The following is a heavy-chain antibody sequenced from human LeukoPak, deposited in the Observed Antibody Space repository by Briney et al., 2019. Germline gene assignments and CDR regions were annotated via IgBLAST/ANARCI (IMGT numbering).Heavy chain of an antibody. J-gene: IGHJ4*02. CDR1: GGSFSGYY. CDR3: ARARGWFGELPLTFDY. D-gene: IGHD3-10*01. Sequence: SETLSLTCAVYGGSFSGYYWSWIRQPPGKGLEWIGYIYHSGSTYYNPSLKSRVTISVDRSKNQFSLKLSSVTAADTAVYYCARARGWFGELPLTFDYWGQGTLVTVSS. V-gene: IGHV4-30-2*01. CDR2: IYHSGST.